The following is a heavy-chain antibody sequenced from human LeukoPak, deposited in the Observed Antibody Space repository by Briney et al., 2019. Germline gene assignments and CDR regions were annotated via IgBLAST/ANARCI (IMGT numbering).Heavy chain of an antibody. CDR1: GGSFSGYY. CDR3: ARDKGIYYDSSGLFDY. Sequence: SETLSLTCAVYGGSFSGYYWSWIRQPPGKGLEWIGYIYYSGSTNYNPSLKSRVTISVDTSKNQFSLKLSSVTAADTAVYYCARDKGIYYDSSGLFDYWGQGTLVTVSS. D-gene: IGHD3-22*01. CDR2: IYYSGST. J-gene: IGHJ4*02. V-gene: IGHV4-59*01.